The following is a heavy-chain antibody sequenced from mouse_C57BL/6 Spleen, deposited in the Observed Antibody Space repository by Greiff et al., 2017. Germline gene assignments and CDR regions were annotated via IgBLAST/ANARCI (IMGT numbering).Heavy chain of an antibody. CDR3: ARGRDLTGGWFAY. J-gene: IGHJ3*01. CDR1: GFTFTSYA. V-gene: IGHV5-4*03. CDR2: ISPGGGYT. Sequence: EVKLVEPGAGLVKPGGSLKLSCAASGFTFTSYAMSWVRQTPEQGLEWVGTISPGGGYTYYPEKVKGRFTISRDNAKSNLYLQLSHLKSEDSAVYYCARGRDLTGGWFAYWGQGTLVTVSA. D-gene: IGHD4-1*01.